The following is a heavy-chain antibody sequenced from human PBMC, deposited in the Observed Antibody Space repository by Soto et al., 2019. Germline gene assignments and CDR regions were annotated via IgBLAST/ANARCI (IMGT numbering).Heavy chain of an antibody. J-gene: IGHJ5*01. CDR2: IYYSGST. Sequence: PSDTLSLTCTVSGGSISSVDYYWSWIRQPPGKGLELIGYIYYSGSTYYNPSLKSRVTISVDTSKNQFSLKLSSVTAADTAVYYCARAWSIFGVSTTRFDXSGQGTRVTVSX. V-gene: IGHV4-30-4*02. CDR1: GGSISSVDYY. D-gene: IGHD3-3*01. CDR3: ARAWSIFGVSTTRFDX.